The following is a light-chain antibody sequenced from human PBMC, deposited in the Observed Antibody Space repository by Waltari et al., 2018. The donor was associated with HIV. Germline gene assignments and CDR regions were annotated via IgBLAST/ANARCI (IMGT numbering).Light chain of an antibody. Sequence: QSVLTQPPSASGTPGQRVTISCFGGTSNVESNYVYWYQQVPGTTPKLLIYMNHERPSGVPDRFSGSKSGTSASLAVSGLRSEDEAAYYCAVWDDSLNGLVVGGGTKLTVL. V-gene: IGLV1-47*01. CDR3: AVWDDSLNGLV. CDR1: TSNVESNY. J-gene: IGLJ2*01. CDR2: MNH.